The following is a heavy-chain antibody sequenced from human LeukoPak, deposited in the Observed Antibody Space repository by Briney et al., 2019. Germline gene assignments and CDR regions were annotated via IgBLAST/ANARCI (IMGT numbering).Heavy chain of an antibody. CDR2: ISDRGSRT. D-gene: IGHD3-22*01. CDR1: GITLSNYG. CDR3: AKRGVVIRVILVGFHKEAYYFDS. V-gene: IGHV3-23*01. J-gene: IGHJ4*02. Sequence: GWSLRLSCAVSGITLSNYGMSWVRQAPGKGLEWVAGISDRGSRTNYADSVKGRFTISTDHPKNTLYLQMNSLRAEDTAVYFCAKRGVVIRVILVGFHKEAYYFDSWGQGALVTVSS.